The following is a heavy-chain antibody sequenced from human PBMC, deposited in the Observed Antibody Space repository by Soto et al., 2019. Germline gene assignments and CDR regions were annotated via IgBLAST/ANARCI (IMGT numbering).Heavy chain of an antibody. J-gene: IGHJ5*02. D-gene: IGHD6-6*01. CDR3: ARDRESIALRGWFDP. CDR1: GGSISSSNW. Sequence: SETLSLTCAVSGGSISSSNWWSWVRQPPGKGLEWIGEIYHSGSTNYNPSLKSRVTISVDKSKNQFSLKLSSVTAADTAVYYCARDRESIALRGWFDPWGQGTLVTVSS. V-gene: IGHV4-4*02. CDR2: IYHSGST.